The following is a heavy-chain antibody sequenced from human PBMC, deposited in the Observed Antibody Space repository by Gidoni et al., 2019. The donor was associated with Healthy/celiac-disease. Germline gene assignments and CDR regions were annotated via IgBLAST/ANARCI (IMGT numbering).Heavy chain of an antibody. CDR2: ITPFNGNT. V-gene: IGHV1-45*02. CDR1: GYTFTYRY. J-gene: IGHJ6*02. Sequence: QMQLVQSGAEVKKTGSSVKVSCKASGYTFTYRYLHWVRQAPGQALEWMGWITPFNGNTNYAQKFQDRVTITRDRSMSTAYMELSSLRSEDTAMYYCATVTMVRGKTYGMDVWGQGTTVTVSS. CDR3: ATVTMVRGKTYGMDV. D-gene: IGHD3-10*01.